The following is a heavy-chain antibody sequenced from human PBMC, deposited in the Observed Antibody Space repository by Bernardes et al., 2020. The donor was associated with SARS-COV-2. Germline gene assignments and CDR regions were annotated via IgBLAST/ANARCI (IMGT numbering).Heavy chain of an antibody. CDR2: IWYDGSNK. Sequence: LRLSCSASGVIFSSSGMHCVRPAPGKGLEWVAVIWYDGSNKYYADSVKGRFTISRDNSKNTLYLQMNSLRAEDTAVYYCARELGSDYYDSSGYSLNYWGQGTLVTVSS. J-gene: IGHJ4*02. CDR3: ARELGSDYYDSSGYSLNY. V-gene: IGHV3-33*01. CDR1: GVIFSSSG. D-gene: IGHD3-22*01.